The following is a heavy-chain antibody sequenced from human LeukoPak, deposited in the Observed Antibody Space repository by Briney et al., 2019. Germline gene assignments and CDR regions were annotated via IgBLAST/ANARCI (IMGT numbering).Heavy chain of an antibody. CDR3: ARDEIDSSGYSYAMDV. Sequence: ASVKVSCKASGYTFTSYGISWVRQAPGQGLEWMGWISAYNGNTNYAQKLQGRVTMTTDTSTSTAYMELRSLRSDDTAVYYCARDEIDSSGYSYAMDVWGQGTTVTVSS. CDR1: GYTFTSYG. J-gene: IGHJ6*02. V-gene: IGHV1-18*01. D-gene: IGHD3-22*01. CDR2: ISAYNGNT.